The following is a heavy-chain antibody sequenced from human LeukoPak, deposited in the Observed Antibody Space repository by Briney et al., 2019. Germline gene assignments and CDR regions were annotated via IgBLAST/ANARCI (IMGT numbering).Heavy chain of an antibody. CDR1: GFTFSSYS. D-gene: IGHD5-18*01. Sequence: GGSLRLSCAASGFTFSSYSMNWVRQAPGKGLEWVSYISSSGSTIYYADSVKGRFTISRDNAKNSLYLQMNSLRAEDTAVYYCARGERGYRSPPNVWGKGTTVTISS. V-gene: IGHV3-48*04. J-gene: IGHJ6*04. CDR2: ISSSGSTI. CDR3: ARGERGYRSPPNV.